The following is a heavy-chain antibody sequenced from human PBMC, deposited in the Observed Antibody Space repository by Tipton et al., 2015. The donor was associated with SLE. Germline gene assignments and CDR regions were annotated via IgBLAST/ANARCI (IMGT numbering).Heavy chain of an antibody. D-gene: IGHD3-22*01. J-gene: IGHJ5*02. CDR2: INPNSGGS. CDR3: ARGLSYYSDSSGYYQFDL. V-gene: IGHV1-2*02. CDR1: GYPFIGYY. Sequence: QVQLVQSGPEVKKPGATVKVSCKASGYPFIGYYIHWVRQAPGQGLEWMGWINPNSGGSHSAQKFQGRVTMTRDTSISTAYMELSNLRSDDTAVYYCARGLSYYSDSSGYYQFDLWGQGALVTVSS.